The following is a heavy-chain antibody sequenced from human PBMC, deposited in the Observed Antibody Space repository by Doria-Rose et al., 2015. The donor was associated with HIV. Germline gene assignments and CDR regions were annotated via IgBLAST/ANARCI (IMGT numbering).Heavy chain of an antibody. CDR3: ARIKSSRWYHKYYFDF. V-gene: IGHV2-26*01. CDR2: ILSDDER. CDR1: GVSLSSPGMG. Sequence: SGPVLVKPTETLTLTCTVSGVSLSSPGMGVSWIRQPPGKALEWLANILSDDERSYKTSLKSRLTISRRTSKSQVVLTMTDMDPVDTATYYCARIKSSRWYHKYYFDFWGQGTLVIVSA. J-gene: IGHJ4*02. D-gene: IGHD6-13*01.